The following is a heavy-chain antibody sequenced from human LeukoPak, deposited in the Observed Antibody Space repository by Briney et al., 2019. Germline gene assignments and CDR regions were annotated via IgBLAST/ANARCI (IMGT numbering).Heavy chain of an antibody. Sequence: SETLSPTCTVSGASISNYYWSWIRQPAGKGLEWIGRIYTSGSTYYNPSLKSRVTISADTSKNQFSLNVSSVTAADTAVYYCARDWNPGRVLRYFDWSPPLDYWGQGTLVTVSS. CDR3: ARDWNPGRVLRYFDWSPPLDY. V-gene: IGHV4-4*07. J-gene: IGHJ4*02. CDR1: GASISNYY. CDR2: IYTSGST. D-gene: IGHD3-9*01.